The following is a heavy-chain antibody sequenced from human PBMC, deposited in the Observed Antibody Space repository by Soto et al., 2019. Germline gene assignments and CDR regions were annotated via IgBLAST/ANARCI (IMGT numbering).Heavy chain of an antibody. V-gene: IGHV3-23*01. J-gene: IGHJ4*02. Sequence: GGSLRLSCVASGLTFGSRAMTWVRQAPGEGLQWVSTITDTGGDAKYADSVRGRFVISRDNSKKTLYLQMTSLTAEDSAMYYCARGSTDSYPGSRIFDFWGRGTLVTVAS. CDR1: GLTFGSRA. CDR3: ARGSTDSYPGSRIFDF. CDR2: ITDTGGDA. D-gene: IGHD3-10*01.